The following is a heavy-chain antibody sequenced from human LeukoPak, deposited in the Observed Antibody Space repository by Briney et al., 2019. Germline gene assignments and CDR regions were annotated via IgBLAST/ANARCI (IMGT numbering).Heavy chain of an antibody. Sequence: GGSLRLSCSASGFTFSTYSMHWVRQTPGKGLEFVSAIHHDGSGTFYADSVKDRFTISRDNSKNTLYLQMSSLRTEDTAVYYCVKTMVTFGGLIRTDAFDIWGQGTMVIVSS. CDR1: GFTFSTYS. V-gene: IGHV3-64D*06. D-gene: IGHD3-16*01. J-gene: IGHJ3*02. CDR3: VKTMVTFGGLIRTDAFDI. CDR2: IHHDGSGT.